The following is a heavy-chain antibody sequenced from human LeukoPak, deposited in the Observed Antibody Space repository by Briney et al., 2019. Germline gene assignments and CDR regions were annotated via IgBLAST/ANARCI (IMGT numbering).Heavy chain of an antibody. D-gene: IGHD3-9*01. J-gene: IGHJ4*02. CDR2: ISYDGSNK. CDR3: ANSFYYDTLPGYYFFDY. Sequence: GGSLRLSCAASGFTFSSYARHWVRQAPGKGLEGVAVISYDGSNKYYSDYVKARFTNSRDNSKTTMYLQMNRPRAEDTAVYYCANSFYYDTLPGYYFFDYWGQGTLVTVSS. CDR1: GFTFSSYA. V-gene: IGHV3-30*01.